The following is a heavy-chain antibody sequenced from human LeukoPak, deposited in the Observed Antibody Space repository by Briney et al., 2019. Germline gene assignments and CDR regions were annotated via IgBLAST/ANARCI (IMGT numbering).Heavy chain of an antibody. D-gene: IGHD1-1*01. V-gene: IGHV3-30*18. CDR3: AKKVHLDLKYLAS. CDR2: ISYDGSNK. CDR1: GFTFSSYA. J-gene: IGHJ4*02. Sequence: GGSLRLSCAASGFTFSSYAMHWVRQAPGKGLEWVAVISYDGSNKYYADSVKGRFTISRDNSKNTLYLQMNSLRAEDTAVYYCAKKVHLDLKYLASWAQETLVTASS.